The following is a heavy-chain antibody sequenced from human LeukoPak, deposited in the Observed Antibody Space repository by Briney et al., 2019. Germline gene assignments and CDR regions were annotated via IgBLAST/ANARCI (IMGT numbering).Heavy chain of an antibody. CDR2: INHSGST. CDR3: ARRLTGYSSSWSHLDY. D-gene: IGHD6-13*01. Sequence: SETLSLTCAVYGGSFSGYYWSWIRQPPGKGLEWIGEINHSGSTNYNPSLKSRVTISVDTSKNQFSLMLSSVTAADTAVYYCARRLTGYSSSWSHLDYWGQGTLVTVSS. CDR1: GGSFSGYY. J-gene: IGHJ4*02. V-gene: IGHV4-34*01.